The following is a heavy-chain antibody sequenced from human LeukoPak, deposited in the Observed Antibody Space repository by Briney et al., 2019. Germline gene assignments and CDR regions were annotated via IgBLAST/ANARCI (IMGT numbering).Heavy chain of an antibody. Sequence: GGSLRLSCAGSGFTFSDYYMRWIRQAPGKGLEWVSYISSSSSTNYDADPVRCRFTISKDNDKNSLYLQMNSLRAEDTAVYYCARRDCRGGSCYFDYWGQGTLVTVSS. CDR1: GFTFSDYY. V-gene: IGHV3-11*01. CDR3: ARRDCRGGSCYFDY. D-gene: IGHD2-15*01. J-gene: IGHJ4*02. CDR2: ISSSSSTN.